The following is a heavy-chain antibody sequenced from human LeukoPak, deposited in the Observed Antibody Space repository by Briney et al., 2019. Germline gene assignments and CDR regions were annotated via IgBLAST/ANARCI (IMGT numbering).Heavy chain of an antibody. CDR1: GYTFTSYG. D-gene: IGHD6-19*01. Sequence: ASVKVSCKASGYTFTSYGISWVRQAPGQGLEWMGCISAYNGNTNYAQKLQGRVTMTTDTSTSTAYMELRSLRSDDTAVYYCARTPIAVAGTSQFDYWGQGTLVTVSS. V-gene: IGHV1-18*01. CDR2: ISAYNGNT. CDR3: ARTPIAVAGTSQFDY. J-gene: IGHJ4*02.